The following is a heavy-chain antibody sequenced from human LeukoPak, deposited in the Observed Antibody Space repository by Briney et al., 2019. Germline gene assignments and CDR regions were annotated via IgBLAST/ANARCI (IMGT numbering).Heavy chain of an antibody. J-gene: IGHJ4*02. Sequence: SETLSLTCTVSGGSISSSNYYWGWIRQPPGKGLEWIGSISYSGSTYYNPSLKSRVTISVDTSERQFSLKLSSVTATDTAVYYCAERRFYQPFDYWGQGTLVTVSS. V-gene: IGHV4-39*01. CDR1: GGSISSSNYY. CDR3: AERRFYQPFDY. CDR2: ISYSGST. D-gene: IGHD1-1*01.